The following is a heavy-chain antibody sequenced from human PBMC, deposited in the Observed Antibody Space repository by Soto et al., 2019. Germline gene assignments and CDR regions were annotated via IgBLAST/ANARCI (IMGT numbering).Heavy chain of an antibody. Sequence: SETLSLTCTVSGGSISSYYWSWIRQPPGKGLEWIGYIYYSGSTNYNPSLKSRVTISVDTSKNQFSLKLSSVTAADTAVYYCARRRVGRTGYAFDIWGQGTMVTVSS. CDR3: ARRRVGRTGYAFDI. J-gene: IGHJ3*02. CDR2: IYYSGST. D-gene: IGHD3-10*01. CDR1: GGSISSYY. V-gene: IGHV4-59*08.